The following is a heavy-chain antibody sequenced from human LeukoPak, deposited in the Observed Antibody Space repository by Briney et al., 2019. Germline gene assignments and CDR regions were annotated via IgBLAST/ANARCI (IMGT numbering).Heavy chain of an antibody. J-gene: IGHJ4*02. Sequence: SETLSLTCAVYGGSFSPYYWSWIRQPPGKGLEWIGEIYHSGSTNYNPSLKSRVTVSLATSTNQFSLELSSVTAADTAVYYCARGWAGHDILTGYPRTYYFDSWGQGTLVTVSS. CDR1: GGSFSPYY. D-gene: IGHD3-9*01. CDR3: ARGWAGHDILTGYPRTYYFDS. V-gene: IGHV4-34*01. CDR2: IYHSGST.